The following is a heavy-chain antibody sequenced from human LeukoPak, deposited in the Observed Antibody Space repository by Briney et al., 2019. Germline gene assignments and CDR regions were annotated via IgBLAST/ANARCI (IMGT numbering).Heavy chain of an antibody. CDR1: GFTFSSYA. Sequence: PGGSLSLSCAASGFTFSSYAMHWVRQAPGKGLEWVSVISYDGSNKYYADSVKGRFTISRDNSKNTLYLQMNSLRAEDTAVYYCAKGQFDWSYWGQGTLVTASS. CDR2: ISYDGSNK. CDR3: AKGQFDWSY. V-gene: IGHV3-30-3*01. D-gene: IGHD3-9*01. J-gene: IGHJ4*02.